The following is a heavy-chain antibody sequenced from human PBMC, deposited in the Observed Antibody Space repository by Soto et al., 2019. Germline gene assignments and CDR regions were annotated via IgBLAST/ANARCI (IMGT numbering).Heavy chain of an antibody. CDR3: ARVGEILARNHGMDV. CDR2: TRNKANSYTT. D-gene: IGHD3-16*01. V-gene: IGHV3-72*01. CDR1: GFTFSDHY. Sequence: EVQLVESGGGLVQPGGSLRLSCAASGFTFSDHYMDWVRQAPGKGLEWVGRTRNKANSYTTEYAASVKGRFTISRDDSKNSLYLHMNSLKTEDTAVYYCARVGEILARNHGMDVWGQGTTVTVSS. J-gene: IGHJ6*02.